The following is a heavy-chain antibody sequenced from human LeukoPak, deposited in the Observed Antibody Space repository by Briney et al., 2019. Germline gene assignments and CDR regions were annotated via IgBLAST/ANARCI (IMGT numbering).Heavy chain of an antibody. Sequence: SETLSLTCTVSGYSISSGYNWGWIRQPPGKGLEWVGSIFHSGSTYYNPSLKSRVTISVDTSKNQFSLKLSSVTAADTAVYYCARSDSSSWGYYYYYYMDVWGKGTTVTVSS. CDR3: ARSDSSSWGYYYYYYMDV. V-gene: IGHV4-38-2*02. D-gene: IGHD6-13*01. CDR2: IFHSGST. CDR1: GYSISSGYN. J-gene: IGHJ6*03.